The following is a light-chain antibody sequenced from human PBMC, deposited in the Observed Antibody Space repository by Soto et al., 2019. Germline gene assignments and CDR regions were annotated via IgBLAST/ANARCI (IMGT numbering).Light chain of an antibody. V-gene: IGKV1-33*01. J-gene: IGKJ3*01. Sequence: DLQMTQSPSSLSASVGDRVTITCQASQDISNYLNWYQQKPGKAPKLLIYDASNLETGVPSRFSGSGSGTAFTFTISSLQHEDIATYYCQQYDNLPGTFGPGTKVDIK. CDR2: DAS. CDR1: QDISNY. CDR3: QQYDNLPGT.